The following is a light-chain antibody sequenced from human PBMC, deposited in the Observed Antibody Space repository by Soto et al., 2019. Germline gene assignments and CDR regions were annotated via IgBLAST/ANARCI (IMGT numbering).Light chain of an antibody. CDR2: GAS. J-gene: IGKJ1*01. CDR3: QQYGT. CDR1: QSVSSSY. Sequence: EIVMTQSPATLSVSPGERVTLSCRASQSVSSSYLAWYQQKPGQAPRLLIYGASSRATGIPDRFSGSGSGTDFTLTISRLEPEDFAVYYCQQYGTLGQGTKVDI. V-gene: IGKV3-20*01.